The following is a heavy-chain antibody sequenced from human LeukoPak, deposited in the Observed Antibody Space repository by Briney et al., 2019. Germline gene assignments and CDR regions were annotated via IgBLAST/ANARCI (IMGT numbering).Heavy chain of an antibody. CDR3: ARSRDGYQEFAY. CDR2: INHSGST. V-gene: IGHV4-34*01. D-gene: IGHD5-24*01. Sequence: DPSQTLSLTCAVYGGSFSGYYWSWISQPPGKGLEWIGEINHSGSTNYNPSLKSRVTISVDTSKNQFSLKLSAVTAADTAVYYCARSRDGYQEFAYWGQGTLVTVSS. CDR1: GGSFSGYY. J-gene: IGHJ4*02.